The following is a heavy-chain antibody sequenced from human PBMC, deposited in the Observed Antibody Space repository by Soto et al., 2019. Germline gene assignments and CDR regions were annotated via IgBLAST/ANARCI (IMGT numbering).Heavy chain of an antibody. D-gene: IGHD3-16*01. CDR2: ITGNSAFT. V-gene: IGHV3-23*01. CDR1: GFTFNRNA. Sequence: EVHLLQSGGGLVQPGGSLRLSCAGSGFTFNRNAMSWVRQAPGKGLEWVSGITGNSAFTYYADSVKGRFTISRDNSKNTLYLQMNTLRVEDTAVYYCAKNRDYDYDAFDVWGQGTVVTVSS. J-gene: IGHJ3*01. CDR3: AKNRDYDYDAFDV.